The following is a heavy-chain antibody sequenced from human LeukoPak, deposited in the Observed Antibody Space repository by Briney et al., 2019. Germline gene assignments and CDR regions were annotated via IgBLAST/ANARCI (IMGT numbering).Heavy chain of an antibody. CDR3: ARDTWNDVFDY. CDR2: IYSGGST. Sequence: GGSLRLSCAASGFTVSSNYMSWVRQAPGKGLEWVSVIYSGGSTYYADSVKGRFTISRDNPKNTLYLQMNSLRAEDTAVYYCARDTWNDVFDYWGRGTLVTVSS. V-gene: IGHV3-66*01. D-gene: IGHD1-1*01. CDR1: GFTVSSNY. J-gene: IGHJ4*02.